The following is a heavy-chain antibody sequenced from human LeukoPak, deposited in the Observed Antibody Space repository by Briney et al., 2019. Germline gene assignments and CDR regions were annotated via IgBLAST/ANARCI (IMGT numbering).Heavy chain of an antibody. CDR3: ARGYGAAASDP. V-gene: IGHV1-8*01. CDR2: MNPNSGNT. Sequence: ASVKVSCKASGYTFTSYDINWVRQATGQGLERMGWMNPNSGNTGYAQKSQGRVTMTRNTSISTAYTELSSLRSEDTAVYYCARGYGAAASDPWGQGTLVTVSS. J-gene: IGHJ5*02. CDR1: GYTFTSYD. D-gene: IGHD6-13*01.